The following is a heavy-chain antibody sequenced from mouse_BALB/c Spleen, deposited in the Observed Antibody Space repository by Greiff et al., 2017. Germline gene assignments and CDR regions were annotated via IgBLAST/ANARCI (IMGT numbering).Heavy chain of an antibody. CDR2: ISVGGSYT. Sequence: EVMLVESGGGLVKPGGSLKLSCAASGFTFSDYYMYWVRQTPEKRLEWVATISVGGSYTYYPDSVKGRFTISRDNAKNNLYLQMSSLKSEDTAMYYCARDGSTPFAYWGQGTLVTVSA. D-gene: IGHD2-2*01. V-gene: IGHV5-4*02. J-gene: IGHJ3*01. CDR3: ARDGSTPFAY. CDR1: GFTFSDYY.